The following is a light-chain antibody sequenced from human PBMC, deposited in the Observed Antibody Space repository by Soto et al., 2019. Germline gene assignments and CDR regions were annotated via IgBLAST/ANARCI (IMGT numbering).Light chain of an antibody. CDR2: EVS. J-gene: IGLJ2*01. V-gene: IGLV2-8*01. Sequence: QSALTQPPSASGSPGQSVTISCTGTSSDVGGYNYVSWYQQHPGKAPKLMIYEVSKRPSGVPDRFSGSKSGNTASLTVSGLQAEDEADYYCSLYAGSNNVVFGGGTKLIVL. CDR1: SSDVGGYNY. CDR3: SLYAGSNNVV.